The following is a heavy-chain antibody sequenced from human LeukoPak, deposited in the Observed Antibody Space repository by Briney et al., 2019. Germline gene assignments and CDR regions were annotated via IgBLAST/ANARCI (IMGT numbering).Heavy chain of an antibody. CDR3: ARAGGYSYGSEPLDY. J-gene: IGHJ4*02. CDR1: GGSISSYY. CDR2: IYYSGST. V-gene: IGHV4-59*01. D-gene: IGHD5-18*01. Sequence: PSETLSLTCTVSGGSISSYYWSWIRQPPGKGLGWIGYIYYSGSTNYNPSLKSRVTISVDTSKNQFSLKLSSVTAADTAVYYCARAGGYSYGSEPLDYWGQGTLVTVSS.